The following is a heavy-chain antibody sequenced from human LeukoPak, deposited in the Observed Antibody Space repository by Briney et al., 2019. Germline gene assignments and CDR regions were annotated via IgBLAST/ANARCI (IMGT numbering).Heavy chain of an antibody. CDR2: IYHSGST. CDR3: TRHGIECSSTNCYWATVRY. D-gene: IGHD2-2*01. J-gene: IGHJ4*02. CDR1: AYSISSGYY. V-gene: IGHV4-38-2*01. Sequence: PSETLSLICAVSAYSISSGYYWAWIRQPPGKGLEWIGSIYHSGSTYYNPSLKSRVTISIGTSKNQFSLKLSSVTAADTSVYYCTRHGIECSSTNCYWATVRYWGQGTLVTVSS.